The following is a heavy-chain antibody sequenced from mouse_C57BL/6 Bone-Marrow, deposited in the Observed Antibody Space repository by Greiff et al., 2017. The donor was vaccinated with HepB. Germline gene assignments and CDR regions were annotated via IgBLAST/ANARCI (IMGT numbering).Heavy chain of an antibody. CDR2: IYPRSGNT. V-gene: IGHV1-81*01. CDR1: GYTFTSYG. Sequence: VKLMESGAELARPGASVKLSCKASGYTFTSYGISWVKQRTGQGLEWIGEIYPRSGNTYYNEKFKGKATLTADKSSSTAYMELRSLKSEDAAVYFCAELGRYYWGQGTTLTVSS. J-gene: IGHJ2*01. D-gene: IGHD4-1*01. CDR3: AELGRYY.